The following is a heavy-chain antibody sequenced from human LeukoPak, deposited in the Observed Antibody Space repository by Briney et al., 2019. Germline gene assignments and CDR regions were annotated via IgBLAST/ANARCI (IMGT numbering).Heavy chain of an antibody. CDR3: TRGDYYDSGGYYFLFDY. D-gene: IGHD3-22*01. V-gene: IGHV3-49*04. CDR1: GFTFSTYA. CDR2: IRSKPYGGTT. Sequence: GGSLRLSCAASGFTFSTYAMSWVRQAPGKGLEWVGFIRSKPYGGTTEYAASVKGRFTISRDDSESIAYLQMNSLKTEDTAVYYCTRGDYYDSGGYYFLFDYWGQGTLVAVSS. J-gene: IGHJ4*02.